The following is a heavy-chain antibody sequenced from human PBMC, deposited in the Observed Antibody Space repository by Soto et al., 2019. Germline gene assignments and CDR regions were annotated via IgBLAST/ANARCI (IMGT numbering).Heavy chain of an antibody. V-gene: IGHV3-23*01. CDR2: TSGSGGTP. CDR1: GFLFDHYA. Sequence: PGGSLRLSCTASGFLFDHYAMSWVRQAPGKGLEWVSSTSGSGGTPYYADSVKGRFSISRDNVQKTLYLEMNTLTVDDTAVYYCAKDSSLDVLRYFDYFGHWGQGP. J-gene: IGHJ4*02. CDR3: AKDSSLDVLRYFDYFGH. D-gene: IGHD3-9*01.